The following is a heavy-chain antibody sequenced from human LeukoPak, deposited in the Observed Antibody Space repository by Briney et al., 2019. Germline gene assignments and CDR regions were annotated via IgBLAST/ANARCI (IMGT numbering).Heavy chain of an antibody. Sequence: GGSLRLSCAASGFTFRSYDMHWVRQATGKCLEWVSGIGTAGEIYYPGSVKGRFTISRENAKNSLYLQMNSLRAGDTAVYYCARGSEVVAAANNWFDPWGQGTLVTVSS. CDR1: GFTFRSYD. J-gene: IGHJ5*02. V-gene: IGHV3-13*01. D-gene: IGHD2-2*01. CDR2: IGTAGEI. CDR3: ARGSEVVAAANNWFDP.